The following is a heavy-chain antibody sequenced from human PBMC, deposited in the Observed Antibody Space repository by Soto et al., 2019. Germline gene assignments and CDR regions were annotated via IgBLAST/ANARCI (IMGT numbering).Heavy chain of an antibody. J-gene: IGHJ6*02. D-gene: IGHD3-10*01. CDR2: INHSGST. CDR1: AGFPSPYC. V-gene: IGHV4-34*01. Sequence: SETLPLTSAVSAGFPSPYCWIWILQPPGKGLEWIGEINHSGSTNYNPSLKSRVTISVDTSKNQFSLKLSSVTAADTAVYYCVRGWLLWFVELYYYDGMEMWGRGTTVT. CDR3: VRGWLLWFVELYYYDGMEM.